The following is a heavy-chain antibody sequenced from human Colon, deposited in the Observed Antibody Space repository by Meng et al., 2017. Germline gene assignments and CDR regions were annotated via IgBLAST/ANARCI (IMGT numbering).Heavy chain of an antibody. J-gene: IGHJ1*01. CDR3: AALTLPYCPPTH. V-gene: IGHV4-4*01. Sequence: QVQLQESGPGLVKPPGTLSLPCDVSGDSISTRHWLSWVLQPPGKGLDWIGEISHFEKTNYNPSLKYRVTISMDKSKNQFSLRLTSVTAADTAVYFCAALTLPYCPPTHWGQGTLVIFSS. CDR2: ISHFEKT. D-gene: IGHD2-21*01. CDR1: GDSISTRHW.